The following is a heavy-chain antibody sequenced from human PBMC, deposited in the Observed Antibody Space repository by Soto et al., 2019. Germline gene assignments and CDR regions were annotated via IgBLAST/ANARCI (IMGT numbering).Heavy chain of an antibody. Sequence: QVQLVESGGGVVQPGRSLRLSCAASGFTFSSYAMHWVRQAPGKGLEWVAVISYDGSNKYYADSVKGRFTISRDNSKNTPYLQMNSLRAEDTAVYYCARDFLNGHVAGTDYYYGMDVWGQGTTVTVSS. CDR1: GFTFSSYA. J-gene: IGHJ6*02. CDR2: ISYDGSNK. CDR3: ARDFLNGHVAGTDYYYGMDV. V-gene: IGHV3-30-3*01. D-gene: IGHD6-13*01.